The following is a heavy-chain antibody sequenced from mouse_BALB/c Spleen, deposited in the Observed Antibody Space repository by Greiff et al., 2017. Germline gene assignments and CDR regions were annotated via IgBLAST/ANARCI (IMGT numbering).Heavy chain of an antibody. J-gene: IGHJ1*01. CDR1: GFTFRSYG. CDR2: ISSGGSYT. V-gene: IGHV5-6*01. Sequence: DVHLVESGGDLVKPGGSLKLSCAASGFTFRSYGMSWVRQTPDKRLEWVATISSGGSYTYYPDSVKGRFTISRDHAKNTLYLQMSSLKSEDTAMYYCARQGHHYYGSSNWYFDVWGAGTTVTVSS. D-gene: IGHD1-1*01. CDR3: ARQGHHYYGSSNWYFDV.